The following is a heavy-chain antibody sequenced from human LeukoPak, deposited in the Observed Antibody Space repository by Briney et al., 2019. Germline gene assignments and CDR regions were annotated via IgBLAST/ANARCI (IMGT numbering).Heavy chain of an antibody. D-gene: IGHD2-2*01. CDR2: IRYDGSNK. CDR1: GFTFSSYG. Sequence: PGGSLRLSCAASGFTFSSYGMHWVRQAPGKGLEWVAFIRYDGSNKYYADSVKGRFTISRDNSKNTLYLQMNGLRAEDTAVYYCAKDHCSSTSCPEVYYYYFMDVWGKGTTVTVSS. J-gene: IGHJ6*03. CDR3: AKDHCSSTSCPEVYYYYFMDV. V-gene: IGHV3-30*02.